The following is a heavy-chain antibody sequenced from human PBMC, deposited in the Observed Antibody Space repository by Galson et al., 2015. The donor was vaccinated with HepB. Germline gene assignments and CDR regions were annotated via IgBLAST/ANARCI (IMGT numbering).Heavy chain of an antibody. CDR2: NDWDGDK. J-gene: IGHJ6*02. CDR3: ARIRWRQWLVPTTNYNYYGMDV. D-gene: IGHD6-19*01. CDR1: GFSLSTSGMC. Sequence: PALGKPTQTLTLTCTFSGFSLSTSGMCVSWIRQPPGKALEWLARNDWDGDKYYSQSLKTRLTISKDTSKNQVVLTMTNMDPVETATYYCARIRWRQWLVPTTNYNYYGMDVWGQGTTVTVSS. V-gene: IGHV2-70*11.